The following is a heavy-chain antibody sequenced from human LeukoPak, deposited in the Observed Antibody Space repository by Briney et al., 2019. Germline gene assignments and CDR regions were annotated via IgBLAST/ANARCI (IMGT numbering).Heavy chain of an antibody. Sequence: GGSLRLSCAASGFIFSHYGMQWVRRAPGKGVQGGAVILSDATNRFYGHSVKGRVTLSRDNSQNTVFLQMNTVRAEDTALYYSARDAQRGFDYRNSLEHWGQGTMVTVSS. CDR3: ARDAQRGFDYRNSLEH. V-gene: IGHV3-33*01. CDR2: ILSDATNR. CDR1: GFIFSHYG. J-gene: IGHJ5*02. D-gene: IGHD4-11*01.